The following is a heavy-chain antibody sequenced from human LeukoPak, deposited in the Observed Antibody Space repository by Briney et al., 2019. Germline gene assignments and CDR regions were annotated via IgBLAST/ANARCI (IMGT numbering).Heavy chain of an antibody. D-gene: IGHD2/OR15-2a*01. CDR1: GYSFTSYW. CDR3: ARGGSPFPYYYYYGMDV. J-gene: IGHJ6*02. Sequence: GESLKISCKGSGYSFTSYWIGWVRQMPGKGLEWMGIIYPGDSDTRYSPSFQGQVTISADKSISTAYLQWGSLKASDTAMYYCARGGSPFPYYYYYGMDVWGQGTTVTVSS. V-gene: IGHV5-51*01. CDR2: IYPGDSDT.